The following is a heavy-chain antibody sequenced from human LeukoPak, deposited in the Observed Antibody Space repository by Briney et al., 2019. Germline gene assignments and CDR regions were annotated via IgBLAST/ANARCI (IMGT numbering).Heavy chain of an antibody. D-gene: IGHD5-18*01. J-gene: IGHJ4*02. Sequence: SETLSLTCTVSGGSISSYYWSWIRQPPGKGLEWIGYIYYSGSTNYNPSLKSRVTISVDTSKNQFSLKLSSVTAADTVVYYCARQGLQGYSYGSDYFDYWGQGTLVTVSS. CDR3: ARQGLQGYSYGSDYFDY. V-gene: IGHV4-59*08. CDR2: IYYSGST. CDR1: GGSISSYY.